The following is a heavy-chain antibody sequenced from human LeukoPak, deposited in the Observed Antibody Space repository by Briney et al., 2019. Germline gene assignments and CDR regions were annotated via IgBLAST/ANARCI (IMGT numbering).Heavy chain of an antibody. CDR1: GFTFSSYW. V-gene: IGHV3-7*01. J-gene: IGHJ4*02. CDR2: IKQDGSEK. CDR3: ARVDYHFWSGPTGGSFDY. D-gene: IGHD3-3*01. Sequence: GGSLRLSCAASGFTFSSYWMSWVRQAPGKGLEWVANIKQDGSEKHYADSVKGRFTISRDNAKNSVNLQMNSLRAEDTAVYYCARVDYHFWSGPTGGSFDYWGQGTLVTVSS.